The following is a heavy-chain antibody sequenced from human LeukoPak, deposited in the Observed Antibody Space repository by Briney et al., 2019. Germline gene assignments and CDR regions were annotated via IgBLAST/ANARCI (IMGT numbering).Heavy chain of an antibody. CDR3: VIGRYLDSAWENDRLDAFDI. CDR2: ISSTSDYI. CDR1: GYTLSHYS. V-gene: IGHV3-21*01. D-gene: IGHD3-16*02. J-gene: IGHJ3*02. Sequence: PGGSLRLSCAASGYTLSHYSVHWVRQAPGKGLEWVSSISSTSDYIYYADSVNGRFTISRDNTKSSLYLQMNSLRAEDTAVYYWVIGRYLDSAWENDRLDAFDIWGQGTTVIVSS.